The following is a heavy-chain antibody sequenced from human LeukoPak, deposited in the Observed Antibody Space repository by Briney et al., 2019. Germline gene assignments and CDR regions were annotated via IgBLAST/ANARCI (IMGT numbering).Heavy chain of an antibody. CDR3: ARPQRNCSGGSCYTYLFDY. Sequence: GASVKVSCKASGFTFTSSAVQWVRQARGQRLEWIGWIVVGSGNTNYAQKFQERVTITRDMSTSTAYMELSSLRSEDTAVYYCARPQRNCSGGSCYTYLFDYWGQGTLVTVSS. J-gene: IGHJ4*02. CDR1: GFTFTSSA. V-gene: IGHV1-58*01. CDR2: IVVGSGNT. D-gene: IGHD2-15*01.